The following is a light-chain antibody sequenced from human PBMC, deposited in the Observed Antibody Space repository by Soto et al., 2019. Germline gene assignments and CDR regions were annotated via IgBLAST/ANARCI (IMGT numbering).Light chain of an antibody. CDR1: SSDVGSYNL. J-gene: IGLJ3*02. CDR3: CSYAGSGTWV. Sequence: QSALTQPASVSGSPGQSITISCTGTSSDVGSYNLVSWYQQHPGKAPKLMIYEVSKRPSGVSNRFSGSKSGNTASLTISGLQAEDEADYYCCSYAGSGTWVFGVGTQLTVL. CDR2: EVS. V-gene: IGLV2-23*02.